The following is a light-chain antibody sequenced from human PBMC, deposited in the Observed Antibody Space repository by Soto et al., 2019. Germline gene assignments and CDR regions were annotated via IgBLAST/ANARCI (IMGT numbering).Light chain of an antibody. V-gene: IGKV1-9*01. CDR1: QSISSY. Sequence: DIQLTQSPSFLSASVGDRVTITCRASQSISSYLAWYQQKPGKAPKLLIYAASTLQSGVPSRFSGSGSGTAFTITISSLQPEDFATYYCQHLDSYSTFGQGTRLEIK. CDR2: AAS. CDR3: QHLDSYST. J-gene: IGKJ5*01.